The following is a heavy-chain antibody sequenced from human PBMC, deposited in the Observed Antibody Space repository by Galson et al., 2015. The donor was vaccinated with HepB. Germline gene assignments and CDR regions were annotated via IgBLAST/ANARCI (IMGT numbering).Heavy chain of an antibody. J-gene: IGHJ4*02. CDR1: GYTFTTYS. CDR2: INAGNGNT. Sequence: SVKVSCKASGYTFTTYSIHWVRQAPGQRLEWMGWINAGNGNTYYSQKFQGRVTFTSDTSATTAYMELSSLTSEDTAVYYCARSIEVAYPNWGQGTLVTVSS. D-gene: IGHD6-19*01. V-gene: IGHV1-3*01. CDR3: ARSIEVAYPN.